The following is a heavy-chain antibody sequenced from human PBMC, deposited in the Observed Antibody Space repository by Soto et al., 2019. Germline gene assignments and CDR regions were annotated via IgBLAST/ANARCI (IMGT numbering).Heavy chain of an antibody. D-gene: IGHD1-7*01. CDR2: ISSSGSTI. J-gene: IGHJ4*02. CDR1: GFTFSDYY. Sequence: GGSLRLSCAASGFTFSDYYMSWIRQAPGKGLEWVSYISSSGSTIYYADSVKGRFTISRDNAKNSLYLQMNSLRAEDTAVYYCARDFTTYNWNYPANDYWGQGTLVTVSS. CDR3: ARDFTTYNWNYPANDY. V-gene: IGHV3-11*01.